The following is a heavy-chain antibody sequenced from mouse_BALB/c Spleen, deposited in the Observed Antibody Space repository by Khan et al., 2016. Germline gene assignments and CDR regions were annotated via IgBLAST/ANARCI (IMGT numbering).Heavy chain of an antibody. CDR1: VDSITNNY. CDR3: ARYVRDAMDY. D-gene: IGHD3-3*01. V-gene: IGHV3-8*02. J-gene: IGHJ4*01. CDR2: ISYSGGN. Sequence: IQLVQSGPSLVKPSQTLSLTCSVTVDSITNNYWNWIRKFPGNKLEYMGYISYSGGNYYNPSLKSRISITRDTSKNQYYLQLNSVTTEDTATYYCARYVRDAMDYWGQGTSVTVSS.